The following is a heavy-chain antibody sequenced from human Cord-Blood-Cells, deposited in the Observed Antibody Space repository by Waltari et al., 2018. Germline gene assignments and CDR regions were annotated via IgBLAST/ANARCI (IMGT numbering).Heavy chain of an antibody. CDR3: ARDGTQLLYYYYYGMDV. V-gene: IGHV1-18*01. Sequence: QVQLVQSGAEVKKPGASVKVSCKASGYTFTSYGISWVRQAPGQGLEWMGWISAYNGNTNYAQKLQGRVTMTTYTSTSTAYMELRSLRTDETAVYYCARDGTQLLYYYYYGMDVWGQGTTVTVSS. D-gene: IGHD2-2*01. J-gene: IGHJ6*02. CDR1: GYTFTSYG. CDR2: ISAYNGNT.